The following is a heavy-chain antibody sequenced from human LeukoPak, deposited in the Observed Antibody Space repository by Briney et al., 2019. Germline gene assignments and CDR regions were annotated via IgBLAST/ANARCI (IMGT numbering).Heavy chain of an antibody. CDR3: ARDQERASLAPISRDY. CDR1: GYTFTSYG. CDR2: ISADKGNT. V-gene: IGHV1-18*01. Sequence: AASVTVSCMASGYTFTSYGISWVRQAPGHGREWMGWISADKGNTNYAQKLQGRVTMTTDTSPSTAYMELRSLRSADAAVYYWARDQERASLAPISRDYWGQGTLVTVSS. D-gene: IGHD1-26*01. J-gene: IGHJ4*02.